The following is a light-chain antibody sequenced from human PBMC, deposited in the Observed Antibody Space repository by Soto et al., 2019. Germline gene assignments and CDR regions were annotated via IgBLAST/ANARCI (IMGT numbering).Light chain of an antibody. CDR2: DAS. J-gene: IGKJ3*01. V-gene: IGKV3-11*01. CDR3: QQRSNWPLFT. Sequence: EIVLTQSPATLSLSPGERATLSCRASQSVSSYLAWYQQKPGQAPRLLNYDASNRATGIPARFSGSGSGTDFTLTISSLEPEDFAVYYCQQRSNWPLFTFGPGTKVDIK. CDR1: QSVSSY.